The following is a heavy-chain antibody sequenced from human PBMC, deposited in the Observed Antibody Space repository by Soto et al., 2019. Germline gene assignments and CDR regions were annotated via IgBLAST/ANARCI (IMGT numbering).Heavy chain of an antibody. Sequence: SETLSLTCTVSGGSISSYYWSWIRQPSGKGLEWIGYIYYSGSTNYNPSLKSRVTISVDTSKNQFSLKLSSVTAADTAVYYCAGSAVADDAFDIWGQGTMVTVSS. V-gene: IGHV4-59*08. CDR1: GGSISSYY. CDR3: AGSAVADDAFDI. D-gene: IGHD6-19*01. J-gene: IGHJ3*02. CDR2: IYYSGST.